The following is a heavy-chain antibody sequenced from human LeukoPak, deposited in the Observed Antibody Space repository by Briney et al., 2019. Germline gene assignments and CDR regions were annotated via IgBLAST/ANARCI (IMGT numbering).Heavy chain of an antibody. J-gene: IGHJ4*02. CDR1: GFTFSSYAM. D-gene: IGHD3-22*01. Sequence: GSLRLSCAASGFTFSSYAMSWVRQPPGKGLEWIGEIYHSGSTNYNPSLKSRVTISVDKSKNQFSLKLSSVTAADTAVYYCARLGTYYYDSSGYYYFDYWGQGTLVTVSS. CDR2: IYHSGST. V-gene: IGHV4-4*02. CDR3: ARLGTYYYDSSGYYYFDY.